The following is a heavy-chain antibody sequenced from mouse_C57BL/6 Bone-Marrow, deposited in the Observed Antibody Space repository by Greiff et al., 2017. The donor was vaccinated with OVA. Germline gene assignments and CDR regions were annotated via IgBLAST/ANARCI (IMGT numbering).Heavy chain of an antibody. V-gene: IGHV5-6*01. CDR1: GFTFSSYG. Sequence: VQLKESGGDLVKPGGSLKLSCAASGFTFSSYGMSWVRQTPDKRLEWVATISSGGSYTYYPDSVKGRFTISSDNATNTLYLQMSSLKSKDTAMYYCGRHYGSSWGDAMDYWGQGTSVTVSS. CDR3: GRHYGSSWGDAMDY. CDR2: ISSGGSYT. D-gene: IGHD1-1*01. J-gene: IGHJ4*01.